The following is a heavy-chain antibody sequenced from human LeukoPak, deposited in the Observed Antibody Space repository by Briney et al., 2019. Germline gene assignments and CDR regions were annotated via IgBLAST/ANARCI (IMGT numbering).Heavy chain of an antibody. J-gene: IGHJ4*02. V-gene: IGHV4-4*02. Sequence: KTGGSLRLSCAASGFTFSRYWMSWVRQVPGKGLEWIGSIYYSGSTYYNPSLKSRVTISVDTSKNQFSLKLSSVTAADTAVYYCARDYQGGYGDKTVDYWGQGTLVTVSS. D-gene: IGHD5-18*01. CDR1: GFTFSRYW. CDR2: IYYSGST. CDR3: ARDYQGGYGDKTVDY.